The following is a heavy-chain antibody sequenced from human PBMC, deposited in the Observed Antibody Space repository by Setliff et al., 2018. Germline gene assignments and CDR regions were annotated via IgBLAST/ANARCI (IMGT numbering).Heavy chain of an antibody. CDR3: ARDRGGTNQWFDP. CDR2: ISSSGSFE. V-gene: IGHV3-21*04. D-gene: IGHD3-10*01. Sequence: PGGSLRLSCVASAFTFSRYSMNWVRQAPGKGLEWVASISSSGSFEFYADSVKGRFTISRDISESTLYLHMNSLRAEDTAVYYCARDRGGTNQWFDPWGQGTLVTVSS. J-gene: IGHJ5*02. CDR1: AFTFSRYS.